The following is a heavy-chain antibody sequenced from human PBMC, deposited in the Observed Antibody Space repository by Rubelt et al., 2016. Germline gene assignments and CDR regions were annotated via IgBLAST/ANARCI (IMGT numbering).Heavy chain of an antibody. J-gene: IGHJ4*02. D-gene: IGHD2-15*01. V-gene: IGHV3-7*04. CDR1: GFTFSNYW. CDR2: IKEDGSEK. Sequence: VQLLESGGGFVQPGGSLRLSCTASGFTFSNYWMAWVRQAPGKGLEWVAHIKEDGSEKYYVDSVKGRFTISRDNAKNSLYLQMKSLGGEDTAVYYCARDQGYCSGGTCYSVFDYWGQGTLVTVSS. CDR3: ARDQGYCSGGTCYSVFDY.